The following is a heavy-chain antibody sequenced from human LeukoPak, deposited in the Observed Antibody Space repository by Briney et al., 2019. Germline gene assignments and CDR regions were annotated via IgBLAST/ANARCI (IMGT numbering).Heavy chain of an antibody. CDR1: GFTFSSYG. Sequence: GGSLRLSCAASGFTFSSYGMHWVRQAPGKGLEWVAVISYDGSNKYYADSVKGRFTISRDNSKNTLYLQMNNLKTEDTAVYYCAKGVTLDYWGQGTLVTVSS. CDR3: AKGVTLDY. D-gene: IGHD2-21*02. V-gene: IGHV3-30*18. CDR2: ISYDGSNK. J-gene: IGHJ4*02.